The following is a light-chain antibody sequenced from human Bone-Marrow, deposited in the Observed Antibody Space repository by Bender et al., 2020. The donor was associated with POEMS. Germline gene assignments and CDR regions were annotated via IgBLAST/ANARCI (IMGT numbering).Light chain of an antibody. J-gene: IGLJ3*02. V-gene: IGLV1-44*01. CDR3: AAWEDSLNGWV. CDR1: NSNIGNNP. Sequence: QSVLTQPPSASGTPGQRVSISCSGSNSNIGNNPVYWYQQLPGTAPKLLIARNDQRSSGVPDRFSGSKSGTSASLAISGLQSEDEADYYCAAWEDSLNGWVFGGGTKLTVL. CDR2: RND.